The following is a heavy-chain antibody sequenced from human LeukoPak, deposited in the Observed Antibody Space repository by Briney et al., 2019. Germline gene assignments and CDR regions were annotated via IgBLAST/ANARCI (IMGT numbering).Heavy chain of an antibody. Sequence: SETLPLTCAVYGGSFSGYYWSWIRQPPGKGLEWIGEINHSGSTNYNPSLKSRVTISVDTSKNRFSLKLSSVTAADTAVYYCARADYDFWSGYFVYWGQGTLVTVSP. CDR3: ARADYDFWSGYFVY. CDR2: INHSGST. CDR1: GGSFSGYY. J-gene: IGHJ4*02. D-gene: IGHD3-3*01. V-gene: IGHV4-34*01.